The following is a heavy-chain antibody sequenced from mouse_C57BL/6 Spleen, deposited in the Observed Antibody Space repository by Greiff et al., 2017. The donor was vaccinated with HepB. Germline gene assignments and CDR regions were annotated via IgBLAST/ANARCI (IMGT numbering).Heavy chain of an antibody. Sequence: VQLQQSGPELVKPGASVKISCKASGYAFSSSWMNWVKQRPGKGLEWIGRIYPGDGDTNYNGKFKGKATLTADKSSSTAYMQLSSLTSEDSAVYCCARGGVWSNYVFFDYWGQGTTLTVSS. CDR3: ARGGVWSNYVFFDY. CDR1: GYAFSSSW. V-gene: IGHV1-82*01. D-gene: IGHD2-5*01. CDR2: IYPGDGDT. J-gene: IGHJ2*01.